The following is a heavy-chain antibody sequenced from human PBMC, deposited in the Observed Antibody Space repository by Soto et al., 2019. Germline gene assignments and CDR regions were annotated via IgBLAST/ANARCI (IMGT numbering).Heavy chain of an antibody. CDR1: GYSFTSYW. CDR3: ARVPAPQIITPSNYGMDV. D-gene: IGHD3-22*01. J-gene: IGHJ6*02. CDR2: IYPGDSDT. V-gene: IGHV5-51*01. Sequence: PGESLKISCKGSGYSFTSYWVGWVRQMPGKGLEWMGIIYPGDSDTRCSPSFQGQVTISADKSINTAYLQWSSLKASDTAMYYCARVPAPQIITPSNYGMDVWGQGTTVTVSS.